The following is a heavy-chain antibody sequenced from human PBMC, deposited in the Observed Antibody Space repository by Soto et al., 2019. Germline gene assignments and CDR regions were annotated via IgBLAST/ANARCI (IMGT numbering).Heavy chain of an antibody. D-gene: IGHD6-13*01. Sequence: GESLKISCKGSGYSFTSYWIGWVRQMPGKGLEWMGIIYPGDSDTRYSPSFQGQVTISADKSISTAYLQWSSLKASDTAMYYGARVRLSIAAAGTDAGHWFDPWGQGTLVTVSS. J-gene: IGHJ5*02. CDR2: IYPGDSDT. CDR1: GYSFTSYW. CDR3: ARVRLSIAAAGTDAGHWFDP. V-gene: IGHV5-51*01.